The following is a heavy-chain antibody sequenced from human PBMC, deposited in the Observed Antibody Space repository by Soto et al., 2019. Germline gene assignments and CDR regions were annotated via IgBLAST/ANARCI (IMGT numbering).Heavy chain of an antibody. CDR2: IMPIFGTA. CDR1: GGTFSSYA. V-gene: IGHV1-69*01. J-gene: IGHJ4*02. Sequence: QVQLVQSGAEVKKPGSSVKVSCKASGGTFSSYAISWVRQAPGQGLEWMGGIMPIFGTANYAQKFQGRVTINADESTNTDYMELSSLRSEDTAVYYCARGYIAARLNYFDYWGQGTLVTVSS. CDR3: ARGYIAARLNYFDY. D-gene: IGHD6-6*01.